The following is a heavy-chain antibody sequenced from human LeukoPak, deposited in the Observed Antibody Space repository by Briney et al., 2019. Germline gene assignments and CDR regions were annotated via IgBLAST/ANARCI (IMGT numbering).Heavy chain of an antibody. D-gene: IGHD6-13*01. Sequence: SVKVSCKASGGTFSSYAISWVRQAPGQGLEWMGRIIPILGMANYAQKFQGRVTITADKSTSTAYMELSSLRSEDTAVYYCAREQDSTSALTLDYWGQGTLVTVSS. V-gene: IGHV1-69*04. CDR2: IIPILGMA. J-gene: IGHJ4*02. CDR1: GGTFSSYA. CDR3: AREQDSTSALTLDY.